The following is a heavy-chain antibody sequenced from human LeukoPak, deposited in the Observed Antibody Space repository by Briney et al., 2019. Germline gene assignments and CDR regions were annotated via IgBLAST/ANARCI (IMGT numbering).Heavy chain of an antibody. CDR1: GGSISSSSYY. V-gene: IGHV4-39*07. D-gene: IGHD2-15*01. CDR3: AATPQDPRIADQYCSGGSCYSHY. J-gene: IGHJ4*02. Sequence: SETLSLTCTVSGGSISSSSYYWGWIRQPPGKGLEWIGSIYYSGSTYYNPSLKSRVTISVDTSKNQFSLKLSSVTAADTAVYYCAATPQDPRIADQYCSGGSCYSHYWGQGTLVTVSS. CDR2: IYYSGST.